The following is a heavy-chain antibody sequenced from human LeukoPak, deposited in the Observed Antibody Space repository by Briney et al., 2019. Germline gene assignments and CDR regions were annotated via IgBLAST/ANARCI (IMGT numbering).Heavy chain of an antibody. CDR3: AKGDYGDYHRPPGYYFDY. CDR1: GFTFSSYA. Sequence: GGSLRLSCAASGFTFSSYAMSWVRQAPGKALEWVSAISGSGGSTYYADSVKGRFTISRDNSKNTLYLQMNSLRAEDTAVYYCAKGDYGDYHRPPGYYFDYWGQGTLVTVSS. V-gene: IGHV3-23*01. CDR2: ISGSGGST. D-gene: IGHD4-17*01. J-gene: IGHJ4*02.